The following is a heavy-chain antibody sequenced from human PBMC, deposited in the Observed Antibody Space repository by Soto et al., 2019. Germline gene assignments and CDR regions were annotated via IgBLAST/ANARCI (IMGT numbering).Heavy chain of an antibody. V-gene: IGHV1-18*01. CDR1: GYTFTSYG. CDR3: ARDDSLGYSSWPNYYYGMDV. D-gene: IGHD6-13*01. Sequence: GASVKVSCKASGYTFTSYGISWVRQAPGQGLEWMGWISAYNGNTNYAQKLQGRVTMTTDTSTSTAYMELRSLRSDDTAVYYCARDDSLGYSSWPNYYYGMDVWGQGTTVTVSS. CDR2: ISAYNGNT. J-gene: IGHJ6*02.